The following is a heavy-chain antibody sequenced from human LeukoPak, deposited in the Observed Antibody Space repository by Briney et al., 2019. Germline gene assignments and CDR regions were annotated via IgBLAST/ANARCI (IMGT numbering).Heavy chain of an antibody. CDR3: TKDIGYTRGQGFDY. Sequence: PGGSLRLSCAAPGFSFSTSAMTWVREAPGKGLERVSTITGSDHQTYYAGSVEGRFTISRDNAKNSLYLQMNSLKSEDMALYYCTKDIGYTRGQGFDYWGQGTLVTVSS. CDR1: GFSFSTSA. CDR2: ITGSDHQT. D-gene: IGHD2-2*02. V-gene: IGHV3-23*01. J-gene: IGHJ4*02.